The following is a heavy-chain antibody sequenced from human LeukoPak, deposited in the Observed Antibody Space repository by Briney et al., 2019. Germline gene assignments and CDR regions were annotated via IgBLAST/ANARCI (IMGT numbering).Heavy chain of an antibody. D-gene: IGHD2-8*01. Sequence: SQTLSLTCAISGDSVSSNSATWNWIRQSPSRGLEWLGRTYYRPKWSNDYAVSVKSRLTINPDTSKNHFSLQLNFVTPEDAAVYFCARALGVVFDYWGQGTLVTVSS. J-gene: IGHJ4*02. CDR3: ARALGVVFDY. CDR2: TYYRPKWSN. CDR1: GDSVSSNSAT. V-gene: IGHV6-1*01.